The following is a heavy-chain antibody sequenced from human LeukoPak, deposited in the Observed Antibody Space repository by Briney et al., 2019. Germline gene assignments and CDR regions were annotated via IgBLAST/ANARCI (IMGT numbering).Heavy chain of an antibody. CDR3: ANLPRDGLHALDY. CDR1: GFTFSSYA. J-gene: IGHJ4*02. Sequence: GGSLRLSCAASGFTFSSYAMSWVRQAPGKGLEWVSAISGSGGSTYYADSVKGRFTISRDNSKNTLYLQMNSLRAEDTAVYYGANLPRDGLHALDYWGQGTLVTVSS. D-gene: IGHD5-24*01. V-gene: IGHV3-23*01. CDR2: ISGSGGST.